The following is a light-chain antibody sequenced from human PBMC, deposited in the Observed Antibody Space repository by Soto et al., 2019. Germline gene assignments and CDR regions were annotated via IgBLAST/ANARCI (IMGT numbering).Light chain of an antibody. V-gene: IGKV3-15*01. CDR3: QQYNNWPSIT. J-gene: IGKJ5*01. CDR1: QSVSSN. CDR2: GAS. Sequence: EIVMTQSPATLSVSPGERATLSCRASQSVSSNLAWYQQKPGQAPRLLIYGASTRATGIPARFSGSGSGTEFTLTISSLQSXDFAVYYCQQYNNWPSITFGQGTRLEI.